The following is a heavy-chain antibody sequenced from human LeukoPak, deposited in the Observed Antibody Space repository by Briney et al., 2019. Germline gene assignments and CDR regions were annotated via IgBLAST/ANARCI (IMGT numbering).Heavy chain of an antibody. CDR2: IYTSGSI. CDR1: GGSLSSANYY. Sequence: SETLSLTCTVSGGSLSSANYYWSWVRQPAGKRLEWIGRIYTSGSIDYNPSLKSRVIISVDTSKNQFSLNLSSVTAADTAVYYCARYCSGGRCSSTWGQGTLVTVSS. V-gene: IGHV4-61*02. D-gene: IGHD2-15*01. J-gene: IGHJ5*02. CDR3: ARYCSGGRCSST.